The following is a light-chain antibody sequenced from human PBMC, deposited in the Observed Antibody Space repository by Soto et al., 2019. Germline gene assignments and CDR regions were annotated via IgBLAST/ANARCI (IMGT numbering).Light chain of an antibody. CDR2: DAS. V-gene: IGKV3-11*01. CDR1: QSVSSY. Sequence: EIVLTQSPASLSLSPGESATLSCRASQSVSSYLAWYQQKPGQAPRLLIYDASTRATGIPARFSGSGFGTDFTLTISSLEPEDFAVYYCQQRSTWPPITFGQGTRLENK. J-gene: IGKJ5*01. CDR3: QQRSTWPPIT.